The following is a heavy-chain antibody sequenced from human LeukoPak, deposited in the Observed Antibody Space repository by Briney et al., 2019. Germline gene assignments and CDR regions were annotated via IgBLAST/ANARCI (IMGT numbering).Heavy chain of an antibody. CDR2: ITSDGSST. D-gene: IGHD3-10*01. J-gene: IGHJ4*02. CDR1: GFTFSSYW. Sequence: PGGSLRLSCAASGFTFSSYWMYWVRQAPGKWLVWVSRITSDGSSTRYADSVKGRFTITRDNAKNMVYLQMNSLRAEDTAVYYCAKDGGYMNDFWGQGTLVTVSS. V-gene: IGHV3-74*01. CDR3: AKDGGYMNDF.